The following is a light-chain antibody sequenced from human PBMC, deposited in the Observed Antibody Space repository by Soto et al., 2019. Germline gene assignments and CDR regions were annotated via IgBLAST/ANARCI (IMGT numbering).Light chain of an antibody. Sequence: QSALTQPASVSGSPGQSITLSCTGTSSDVGGYNYVSWYQQHPGKAPKLMIYEVSNRPSGVSNRFSRSKSGNTASLTISGLQAEDEADYYCSSYTSSSIDYVFGTGTKLAVL. CDR2: EVS. J-gene: IGLJ1*01. CDR1: SSDVGGYNY. V-gene: IGLV2-14*01. CDR3: SSYTSSSIDYV.